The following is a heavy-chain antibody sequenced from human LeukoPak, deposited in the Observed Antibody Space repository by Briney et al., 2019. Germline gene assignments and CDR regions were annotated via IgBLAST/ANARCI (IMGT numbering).Heavy chain of an antibody. V-gene: IGHV4-59*08. J-gene: IGHJ4*02. D-gene: IGHD3-3*01. CDR3: ARHGPLYDIWSAQFYFDY. CDR1: GGSISSYY. CDR2: LYYSGST. Sequence: SETLSLTCTVSGGSISSYYWSWIRQPPGKGLEWIGYLYYSGSTNYNPSLKSRVTISVDTFKNQFSLKLSSVTAADTAVYYCARHGPLYDIWSAQFYFDYWGQGTLVTVSS.